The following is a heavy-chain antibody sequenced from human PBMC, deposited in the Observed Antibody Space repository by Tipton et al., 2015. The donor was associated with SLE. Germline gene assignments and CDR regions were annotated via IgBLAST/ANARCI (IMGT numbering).Heavy chain of an antibody. D-gene: IGHD3-3*01. Sequence: TLSLTCTVSGGSIDYHYWSWIRQTPGKGLEYIGFIHYSGKTDPHPPLKSRVTMSVDTSKNQFSRRLSSVTTADTAVYYCARGFLEMFDPWGPGTLVTVSS. CDR3: ARGFLEMFDP. CDR2: IHYSGKT. CDR1: GGSIDYHY. J-gene: IGHJ5*02. V-gene: IGHV4-59*11.